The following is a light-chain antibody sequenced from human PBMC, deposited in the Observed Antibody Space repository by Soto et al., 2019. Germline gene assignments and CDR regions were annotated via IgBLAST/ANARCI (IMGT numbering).Light chain of an antibody. CDR1: SGSVSTSYY. CDR2: STN. J-gene: IGLJ3*02. CDR3: VLYMGSGLWV. Sequence: QTVVTHEPSFSVSPGGTVTLTCGLSSGSVSTSYYPSWYQQTPGQAPRTLIYSTNTRSSGVPDRFSGSILGNKAALTITGAQADDESDYYCVLYMGSGLWVFGGGTKVTVL. V-gene: IGLV8-61*01.